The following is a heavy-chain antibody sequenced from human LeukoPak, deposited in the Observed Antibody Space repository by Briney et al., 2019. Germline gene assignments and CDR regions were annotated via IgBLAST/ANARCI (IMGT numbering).Heavy chain of an antibody. J-gene: IGHJ4*02. V-gene: IGHV3-23*01. CDR2: ISGSGGST. CDR3: ARDGIELRNFDY. D-gene: IGHD2/OR15-2a*01. Sequence: GGSLRLSCAASGFMFSSYAMSWVRQAPGKGLEWVSAISGSGGSTYYADSVKGRFTISRDNSKNTLYLQMNTLRAEDTAVYYCARDGIELRNFDYWGQGTLVTVSS. CDR1: GFMFSSYA.